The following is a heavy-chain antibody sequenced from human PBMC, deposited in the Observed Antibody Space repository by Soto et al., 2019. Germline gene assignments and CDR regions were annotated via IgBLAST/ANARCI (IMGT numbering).Heavy chain of an antibody. V-gene: IGHV4-39*01. Sequence: PSETLSLTCTVSGDSITASYSNWAWIRQPPGKGLEWIGTFYYSGTTSQNPPLRSRITISGDTSRNQFSLNLRSVTAADSGVYYCAKFVRDDVRRSDLDHWHRGTRSTFSS. J-gene: IGHJ4*02. CDR3: AKFVRDDVRRSDLDH. CDR2: FYYSGTT. CDR1: GDSITASYSN. D-gene: IGHD3-10*02.